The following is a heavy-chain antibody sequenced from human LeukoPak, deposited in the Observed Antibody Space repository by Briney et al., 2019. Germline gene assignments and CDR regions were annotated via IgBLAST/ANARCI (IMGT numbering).Heavy chain of an antibody. V-gene: IGHV4-59*01. J-gene: IGHJ5*02. CDR1: GGSISSYY. CDR3: AREKGSSGWYPS. CDR2: IYYSGST. Sequence: SETLSLTCTVSGGSISSYYWSWIRQPPGKGLEWIGYIYYSGSTNYNPSLKSRVTISVDTSKNQFSLKLSSVTAADTAVHYCAREKGSSGWYPSWGQGTLVTVSS. D-gene: IGHD6-19*01.